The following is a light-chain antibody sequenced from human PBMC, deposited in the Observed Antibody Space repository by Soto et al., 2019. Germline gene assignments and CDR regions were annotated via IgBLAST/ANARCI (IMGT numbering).Light chain of an antibody. CDR3: QHRET. J-gene: IGKJ1*01. Sequence: EIVLTQSPGTLSLSPGERATLSCRASQSVSSSYLAWYRQKPGQAPRLLIYGASSRATGIPDRFSGSGSGTDFTLTISRLEPEDFAVYYCQHRETFGQGTKVEIK. V-gene: IGKV3-20*01. CDR1: QSVSSSY. CDR2: GAS.